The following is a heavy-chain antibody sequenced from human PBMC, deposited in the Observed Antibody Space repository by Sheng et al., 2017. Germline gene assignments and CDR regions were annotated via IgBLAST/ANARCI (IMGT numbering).Heavy chain of an antibody. CDR1: GGSISSSSYY. Sequence: QLQLQESGPGLVKPSETLSLTCTVSGGSISSSSYYWGWIRQPPGKGLEWIGSIYYSGSTYYNPSLKSRVTISVDTSKNQFSLKLSSVTAADTAVYYCARDPGVVAVAGTGFDYWGQGTLVTVSS. D-gene: IGHD6-19*01. J-gene: IGHJ4*02. CDR2: IYYSGST. CDR3: ARDPGVVAVAGTGFDY. V-gene: IGHV4-39*07.